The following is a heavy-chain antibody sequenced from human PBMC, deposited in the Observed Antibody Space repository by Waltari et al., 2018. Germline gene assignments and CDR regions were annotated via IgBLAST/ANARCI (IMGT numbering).Heavy chain of an antibody. CDR1: GGSFSGYY. CDR2: INHSGST. D-gene: IGHD3-22*01. V-gene: IGHV4-34*01. CDR3: ARDVPMGGYAPYNWFDP. Sequence: QVQLQQWGTGLLKPSETLSLTCAVYGGSFSGYYWSWIRQPPGKGLEWIGEINHSGSTNDNPSLKSRVTISVDTSKNQCSLKLSSVTAADTAVYYCARDVPMGGYAPYNWFDPWGQGTLVTVSS. J-gene: IGHJ5*02.